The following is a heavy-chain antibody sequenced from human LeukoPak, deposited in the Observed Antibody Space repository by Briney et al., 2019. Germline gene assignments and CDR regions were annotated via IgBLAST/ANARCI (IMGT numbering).Heavy chain of an antibody. CDR3: ARDFWANY. D-gene: IGHD5-12*01. CDR1: GAPIFNFY. CDR2: VHHSGRT. Sequence: KASETVPHTRNVSGAPIFNFYGSGIGQAPGKGLEWIGYVHHSGRTNSNPSLGSRVTMSVDSSTSQLSLNLTSVTTTDTDVYFCARDFWANYWGQGTLVIVSS. V-gene: IGHV4-59*01. J-gene: IGHJ4*02.